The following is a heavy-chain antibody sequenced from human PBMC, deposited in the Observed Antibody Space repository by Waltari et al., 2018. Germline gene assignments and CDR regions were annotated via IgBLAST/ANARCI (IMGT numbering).Heavy chain of an antibody. D-gene: IGHD2-15*01. J-gene: IGHJ4*02. CDR3: ARGRDCSGGSCYLDH. Sequence: EVQVVEPGGGMVQPGGSLRLSCVPSGFIFSTYEMNWVRQAPGKGLEWVSYISTSGTVMYYAESVEGRFTISRDNPKNSLYLQMNSLRAEDTAVYFCARGRDCSGGSCYLDHWGQGTLVTVSS. V-gene: IGHV3-48*03. CDR2: ISTSGTVM. CDR1: GFIFSTYE.